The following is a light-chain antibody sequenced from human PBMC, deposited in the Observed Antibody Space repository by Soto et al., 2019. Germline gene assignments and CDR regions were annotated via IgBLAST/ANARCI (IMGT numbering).Light chain of an antibody. CDR1: SSDVGGYNY. V-gene: IGLV2-14*01. CDR2: EVT. Sequence: QSALTQPASVSGSPGQSITISCTGTSSDVGGYNYVSWYQQHPGKAPKLMIYEVTNRPSGVSDRFSGSKSGNTASLTISSLQAEDEADYYCSSYTSSSTPVVFGGGTQLTVL. CDR3: SSYTSSSTPVV. J-gene: IGLJ2*01.